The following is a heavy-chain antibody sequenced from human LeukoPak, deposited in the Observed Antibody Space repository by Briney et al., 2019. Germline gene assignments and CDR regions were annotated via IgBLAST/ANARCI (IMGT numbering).Heavy chain of an antibody. J-gene: IGHJ4*01. CDR3: AEVESSYCRI. V-gene: IGHV3-21*04. CDR2: IGTDGSYI. CDR1: GFTFSSHN. D-gene: IGHD3-10*01. Sequence: GGSLRLSCAASGFTFSSHNMNWVRQAPMKGLEWVSSIGTDGSYIYYADSVQGRFTISRDNAKNSLYLQMNSLTAEDTAIYYCAEVESSYCRIWGQGTLVTVSS.